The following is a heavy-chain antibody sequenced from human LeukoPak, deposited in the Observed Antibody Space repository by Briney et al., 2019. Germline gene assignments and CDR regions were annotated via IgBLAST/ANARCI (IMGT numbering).Heavy chain of an antibody. D-gene: IGHD3-3*01. CDR3: AKYPYYDFWSGYSYYFDY. CDR1: GFTFSSYA. CDR2: ISGSGGST. J-gene: IGHJ4*02. V-gene: IGHV3-23*01. Sequence: PGGSLRLSCAASGFTFSSYAMSWVRQAPGKGLEWVSAISGSGGSTYYADSVKGRFTISRDNSKNTLYLQMNSLRAEDTAVYYCAKYPYYDFWSGYSYYFDYWGQGTLVTVSS.